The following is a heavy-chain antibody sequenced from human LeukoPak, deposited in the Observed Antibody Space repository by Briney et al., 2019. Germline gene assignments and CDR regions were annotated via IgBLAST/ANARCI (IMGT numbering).Heavy chain of an antibody. J-gene: IGHJ4*02. D-gene: IGHD3-10*01. CDR3: AKGGAPVIVY. CDR1: GFTFSNYW. Sequence: GGSLRLSCAASGFTFSNYWMHWVRQAPGKGLVWVSRINSDGSSTTSADSVKGRFTISRDNAKNTLYLQMNSLRAEDTAVYYCAKGGAPVIVYWGQGTLVTVSS. V-gene: IGHV3-74*01. CDR2: INSDGSST.